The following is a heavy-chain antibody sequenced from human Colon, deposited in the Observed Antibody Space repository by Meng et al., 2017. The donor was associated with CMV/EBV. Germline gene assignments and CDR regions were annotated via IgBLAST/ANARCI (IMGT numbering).Heavy chain of an antibody. D-gene: IGHD2-21*01. CDR2: IIPILGIA. CDR1: GGTFSSYT. CDR3: ARVNAHVYDALRD. Sequence: SVKVSCKASGGTFSSYTISWVRQAPGQGLEWMGRIIPILGIANYAQKFQGRVTITADKSTSTAYMELSSLRSEDTATYYCARVNAHVYDALRDWGPGLLVTVSS. V-gene: IGHV1-69*02. J-gene: IGHJ4*02.